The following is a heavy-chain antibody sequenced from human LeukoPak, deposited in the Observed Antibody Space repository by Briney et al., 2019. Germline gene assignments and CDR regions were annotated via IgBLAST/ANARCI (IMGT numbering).Heavy chain of an antibody. J-gene: IGHJ4*02. Sequence: VASVKVSCKASGYTFSNYYMHWVRQAPGQGLEWMGVVNPSGDRTTYAQKFQGRVTMTRDTSTSTVYMELSSLRSEDTAVCYCSRELGGSYFDYWGQGTLVTVSS. CDR1: GYTFSNYY. CDR3: SRELGGSYFDY. D-gene: IGHD1-26*01. CDR2: VNPSGDRT. V-gene: IGHV1-46*01.